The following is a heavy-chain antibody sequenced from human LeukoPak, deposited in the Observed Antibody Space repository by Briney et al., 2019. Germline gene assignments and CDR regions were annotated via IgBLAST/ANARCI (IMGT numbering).Heavy chain of an antibody. CDR2: IKSKTDGGTT. D-gene: IGHD6-13*01. CDR1: GFAFDDAW. CDR3: ARELAA. Sequence: GGSLRLSCAASGFAFDDAWMSWVRQDPGKGLEWVARIKSKTDGGTTDYAAPVKGRFTISRDDSKNTLYLQMNSLRGDDTAIYYCARELAAWGQGTLVTVSS. V-gene: IGHV3-15*01. J-gene: IGHJ4*02.